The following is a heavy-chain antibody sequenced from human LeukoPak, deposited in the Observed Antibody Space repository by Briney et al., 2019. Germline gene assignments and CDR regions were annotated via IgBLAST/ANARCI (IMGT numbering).Heavy chain of an antibody. CDR2: IKEDASEE. J-gene: IGHJ4*02. Sequence: GGSLRLSCAVSGFTSSRHWMSWVRQTPEKGLERAANIKEDASEENYVDSVKGRFTTSRDNAKNSLYLQMNSLRAEDTAVYYCAIAAGWELGYWGQGTLVTVSS. CDR3: AIAAGWELGY. V-gene: IGHV3-7*01. D-gene: IGHD6-25*01. CDR1: GFTSSRHW.